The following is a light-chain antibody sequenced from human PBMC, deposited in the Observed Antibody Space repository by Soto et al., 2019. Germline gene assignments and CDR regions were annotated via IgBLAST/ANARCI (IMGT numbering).Light chain of an antibody. J-gene: IGKJ1*01. CDR3: QHYNSYSEA. V-gene: IGKV1-5*01. CDR2: NAD. CDR1: QDINRW. Sequence: DIQMTQSPSTLSASVGDRVTITCRASQDINRWLAWYQQKPGKAPKILIYNADTLESGVPSRFSGSGSGTEFTLTISSLQPDDFATYYCQHYNSYSEAFGQGTKVDI.